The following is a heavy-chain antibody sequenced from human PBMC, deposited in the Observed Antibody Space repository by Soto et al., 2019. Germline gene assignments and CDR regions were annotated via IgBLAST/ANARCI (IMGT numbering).Heavy chain of an antibody. CDR3: AKKSCSGGRCYAPASNWFDP. CDR2: VYYSGST. D-gene: IGHD2-15*01. J-gene: IGHJ5*02. V-gene: IGHV4-59*11. Sequence: QVQLQESGPGLVKPSGTLSLTCTVSGGSISTHYWSWIRKPPGKGLEHIGTVYYSGSTNYNPAFKSRVAILVVTSTSQVSLTQPSVTAADTAIYYCAKKSCSGGRCYAPASNWFDPWVQGTLVTVSS. CDR1: GGSISTHY.